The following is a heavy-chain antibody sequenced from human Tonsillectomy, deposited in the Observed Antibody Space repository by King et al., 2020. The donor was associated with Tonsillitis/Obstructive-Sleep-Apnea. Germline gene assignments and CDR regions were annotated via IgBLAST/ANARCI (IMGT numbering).Heavy chain of an antibody. D-gene: IGHD2-2*01. J-gene: IGHJ4*02. Sequence: VQLVESGAEVKKPGESLKISCKGSGYSFTSYWIGWVRQMPGKGLEWMGIIYPGDSDTRYSPSFQGQVTISADKSISTAYLQWSSLKASDTAMYYCARRDCSTTACWGDSDYWGQGTLVTVSS. CDR2: IYPGDSDT. CDR1: GYSFTSYW. V-gene: IGHV5-51*01. CDR3: ARRDCSTTACWGDSDY.